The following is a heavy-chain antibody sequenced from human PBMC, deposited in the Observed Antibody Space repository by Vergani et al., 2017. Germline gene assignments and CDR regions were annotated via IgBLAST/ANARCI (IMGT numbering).Heavy chain of an antibody. CDR1: GYTFTSYA. D-gene: IGHD2-15*01. Sequence: QVQLVQSGAEVKKPGASVKVSCKASGYTFTSYAMHWVRQAPGQRLEWMGWINAGNGNTKYSQKFQGRVTITRDTSASTAYMELSSLRSDDTAVYYCAYCSGGSCYWFDPWGQGTLVTVSS. J-gene: IGHJ5*02. V-gene: IGHV1-3*01. CDR3: AYCSGGSCYWFDP. CDR2: INAGNGNT.